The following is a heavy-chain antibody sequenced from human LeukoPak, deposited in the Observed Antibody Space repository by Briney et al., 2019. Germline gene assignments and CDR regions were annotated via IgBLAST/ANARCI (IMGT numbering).Heavy chain of an antibody. J-gene: IGHJ3*02. V-gene: IGHV3-23*01. CDR3: AKQMTTVIWDAFDI. D-gene: IGHD4-17*01. CDR1: GFAFSSDA. Sequence: GGSLRLSCAASGFAFSSDAMTWVRQAPGKGLEWVSGISGSGGSTYYADSVKGRFTISRDNSKNTLYLQMNSLRAEDTAVYYCAKQMTTVIWDAFDIWGQGTMVTVSS. CDR2: ISGSGGST.